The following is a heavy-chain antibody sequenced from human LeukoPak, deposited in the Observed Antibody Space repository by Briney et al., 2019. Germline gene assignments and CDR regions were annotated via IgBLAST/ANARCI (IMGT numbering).Heavy chain of an antibody. V-gene: IGHV3-49*04. CDR2: ITNKAFGGTA. J-gene: IGHJ4*02. Sequence: PGGSLRLSCAASGFTFSSYAMHWVRQAPEKGLEGVGFITNKAFGGTAEYAASVKGRFTISRDDSRSIAYLQMDNLRTEDTGVYYCTRDEYGVGSNFFDYWGQGTLVTVST. CDR1: GFTFSSYA. D-gene: IGHD4-17*01. CDR3: TRDEYGVGSNFFDY.